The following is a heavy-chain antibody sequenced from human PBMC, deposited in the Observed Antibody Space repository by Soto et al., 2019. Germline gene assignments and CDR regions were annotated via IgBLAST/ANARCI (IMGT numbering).Heavy chain of an antibody. CDR3: ARGRGYPRKWFDP. V-gene: IGHV1-8*01. CDR2: MNPNSGNT. CDR1: GYTFTSYD. Sequence: GASVKVSCTASGYTFTSYDITWVRQATGQGLEWMGWMNPNSGNTGYAQKFQGRVTMTRNTSISTAYMELSSLRSEDTAVYYCARGRGYPRKWFDPWGQGTLVTVSS. J-gene: IGHJ5*02. D-gene: IGHD3-22*01.